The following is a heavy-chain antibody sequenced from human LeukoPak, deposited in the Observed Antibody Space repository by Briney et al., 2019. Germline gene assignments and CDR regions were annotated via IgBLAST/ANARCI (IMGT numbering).Heavy chain of an antibody. CDR3: ARVVTYYSGSSGYSLDL. V-gene: IGHV3-21*01. CDR1: GFSFSSYA. CDR2: ISPSSSYT. Sequence: PGGSLRLSCVASGFSFSSYAINWVRQAPGKGLEWVSSISPSSSYTHYADSAKGRFTISRDDAKNSLYLQMTSLRAEDTAVYYCARVVTYYSGSSGYSLDLWGQGALVTVSS. J-gene: IGHJ4*02. D-gene: IGHD3-22*01.